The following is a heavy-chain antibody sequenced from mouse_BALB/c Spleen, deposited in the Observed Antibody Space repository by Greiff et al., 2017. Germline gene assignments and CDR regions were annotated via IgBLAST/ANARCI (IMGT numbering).Heavy chain of an antibody. CDR1: GYTFTDYN. J-gene: IGHJ2*01. V-gene: IGHV1S29*02. D-gene: IGHD1-1*01. Sequence: EVKLVESGPELVKPGASVKISCKASGYTFTDYNMHWVKQSHGKSLEWIGYIYPYNGGTGYNQKFKSKATLTVDNSSSTAYMELRSLTSEDSAVYYCARSLLYYYFDYWGQGTTLTVSS. CDR3: ARSLLYYYFDY. CDR2: IYPYNGGT.